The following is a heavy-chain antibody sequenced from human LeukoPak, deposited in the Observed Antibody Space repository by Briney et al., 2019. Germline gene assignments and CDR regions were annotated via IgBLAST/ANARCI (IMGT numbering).Heavy chain of an antibody. V-gene: IGHV3-21*01. CDR3: ARISTAVAGADY. Sequence: GGSLRLSCAASGFTFSSYSMNWVRQAPGKGLEWVSSISSSSSYIYYADSVKGRFTISRDNAKNSLYLQMDSLRAEDTAVYYCARISTAVAGADYWGQGTLVTVSS. CDR2: ISSSSSYI. J-gene: IGHJ4*02. CDR1: GFTFSSYS. D-gene: IGHD6-19*01.